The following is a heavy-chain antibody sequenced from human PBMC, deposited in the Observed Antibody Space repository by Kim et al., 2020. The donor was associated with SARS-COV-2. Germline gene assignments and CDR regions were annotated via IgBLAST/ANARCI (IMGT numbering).Heavy chain of an antibody. CDR2: ISYDGSNK. CDR1: GFTFSSYG. CDR3: ATDIMITFGGVIPTVYY. V-gene: IGHV3-30*03. J-gene: IGHJ6*01. Sequence: GGSLRLSCAASGFTFSSYGMHWVRQAPGKGLEWVAVISYDGSNKYYADSVKGRFTISRDNSKNTLYLQMNSLRAEDTAVYYCATDIMITFGGVIPTVYY. D-gene: IGHD3-16*02.